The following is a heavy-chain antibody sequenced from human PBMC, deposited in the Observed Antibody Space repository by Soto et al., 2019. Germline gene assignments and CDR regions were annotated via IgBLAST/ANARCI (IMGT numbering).Heavy chain of an antibody. J-gene: IGHJ3*02. D-gene: IGHD3-22*01. Sequence: QVQLVQSGAEVKKPGSSVKVSCKASGGTFSSYAISWVRQAPGQGLEWMGGIIPIFGTANYAQKFQGRVTMTAEESTSTAYRELSSLRSEETAVYYCARRDSSGYYYGAFDIWGQGTMVTVSS. CDR1: GGTFSSYA. CDR3: ARRDSSGYYYGAFDI. CDR2: IIPIFGTA. V-gene: IGHV1-69*01.